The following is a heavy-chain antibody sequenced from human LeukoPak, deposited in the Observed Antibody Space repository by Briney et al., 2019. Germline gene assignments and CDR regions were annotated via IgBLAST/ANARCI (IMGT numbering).Heavy chain of an antibody. J-gene: IGHJ3*02. CDR2: ISAYNGNT. Sequence: ASVKVSCKASGYTFTSYGISWVRQAPGQGLEWMRWISAYNGNTNYAQKLQGRVTMTTDTSTSTAYMELRSLRSDDTAVYFCARDLYRWRLFDAFDIWGQGTMVTVSS. CDR3: ARDLYRWRLFDAFDI. CDR1: GYTFTSYG. V-gene: IGHV1-18*01. D-gene: IGHD1-26*01.